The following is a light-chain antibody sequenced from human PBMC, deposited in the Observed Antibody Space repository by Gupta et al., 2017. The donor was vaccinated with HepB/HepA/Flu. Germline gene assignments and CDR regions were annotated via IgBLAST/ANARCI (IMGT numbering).Light chain of an antibody. Sequence: IEFTQSQGTLSLSPGERATLSCRASQSVNSSYLAWYRQQPGQAHRLRSYGSSSRTTGIPDRFSGSGSGTDFTLTLSSREPEDFAVDDCQQYGSSHAFTFGHGTKVDIK. V-gene: IGKV3-20*01. CDR2: GSS. CDR1: QSVNSSY. CDR3: QQYGSSHAFT. J-gene: IGKJ3*01.